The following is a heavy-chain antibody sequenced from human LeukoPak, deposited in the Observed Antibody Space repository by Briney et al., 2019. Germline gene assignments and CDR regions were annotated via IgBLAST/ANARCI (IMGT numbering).Heavy chain of an antibody. CDR1: GGSISSSSYY. CDR3: ARQRLTGARRRYFDL. J-gene: IGHJ2*01. CDR2: IYYSGST. Sequence: SETLSLTCTVSGGSISSSSYYWGWIRQPPGTGLEWIGSIYYSGSTYYNPSLKSRVTISVDTSKNQFSLKLSSVTAADTAVYYCARQRLTGARRRYFDLWGRGTLVTVSS. V-gene: IGHV4-39*01. D-gene: IGHD3-9*01.